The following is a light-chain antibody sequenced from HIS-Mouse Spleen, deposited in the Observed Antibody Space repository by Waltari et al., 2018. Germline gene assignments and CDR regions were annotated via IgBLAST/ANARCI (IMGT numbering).Light chain of an antibody. CDR3: SSYAGSNNVV. CDR1: SRDVGGYNY. V-gene: IGLV2-8*01. Sequence: QSALTQPPSASGSPGQSVTIPCTGTSRDVGGYNYVPWYQQPPGKAPKLMIYEVSKRPSGVPDRFSGSKPGNTASLTVSGLQAEDEADYYCSSYAGSNNVVFGGGTKLTVL. CDR2: EVS. J-gene: IGLJ2*01.